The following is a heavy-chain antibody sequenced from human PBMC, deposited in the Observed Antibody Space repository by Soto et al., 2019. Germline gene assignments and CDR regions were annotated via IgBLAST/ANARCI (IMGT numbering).Heavy chain of an antibody. CDR1: GYTFSTYS. V-gene: IGHV1-3*01. Sequence: ASVKVSCKASGYTFSTYSMHWVRQAPGHSLEWMGWINGATGQTRSSQRFQDRVTITRDTSASTAYMELSGLRSGDTAVYYCARGKWMDGHYYSGGTDNWSPGTTVTGSS. D-gene: IGHD2-21*01. J-gene: IGHJ6*02. CDR2: INGATGQT. CDR3: ARGKWMDGHYYSGGTDN.